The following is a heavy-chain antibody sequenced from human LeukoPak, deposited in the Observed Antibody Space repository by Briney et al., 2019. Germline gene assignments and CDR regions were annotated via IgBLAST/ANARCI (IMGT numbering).Heavy chain of an antibody. CDR1: GGSISSYY. V-gene: IGHV4-59*12. D-gene: IGHD2-15*01. CDR3: ARDLWYCSGGSCLPA. J-gene: IGHJ1*01. CDR2: INYSGST. Sequence: PSETLSLTCTVSGGSISSYYWNWIRQPPGKGLEWIGYINYSGSTNYNPSLKSRVTISADTSKNQFSLKLSSVTAADTAVYYCARDLWYCSGGSCLPAWGQGTLVTVSS.